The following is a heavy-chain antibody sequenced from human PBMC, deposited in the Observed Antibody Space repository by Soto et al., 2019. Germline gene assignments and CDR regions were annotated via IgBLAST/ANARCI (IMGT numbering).Heavy chain of an antibody. CDR2: MNPNSGNT. J-gene: IGHJ4*02. V-gene: IGHV1-8*01. CDR1: GYTFTSYD. CDR3: ARRFPRYYDFWSGPEAYFDY. D-gene: IGHD3-3*01. Sequence: ASVKVSCKASGYTFTSYDINWVRQATGQGLEWMGWMNPNSGNTGYAQKFQGRVTMTRNTSISTAYMELSSLRSEDTAVYYCARRFPRYYDFWSGPEAYFDYWGQGTLVTVSS.